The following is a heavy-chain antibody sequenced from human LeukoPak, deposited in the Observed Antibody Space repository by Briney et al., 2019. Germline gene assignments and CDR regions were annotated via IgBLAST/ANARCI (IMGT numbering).Heavy chain of an antibody. D-gene: IGHD2/OR15-2a*01. V-gene: IGHV3-53*01. CDR3: ARDRENYYYGMDV. Sequence: GGSLRLSCAASGFTFSIYSMNWVRQAPGKGLEWVSVIYSGGSTYYADSVKGRFTISRDNSKNTLHLQMNSLRAEDTAVYYCARDRENYYYGMDVWGQGTTVTVSS. CDR1: GFTFSIYS. J-gene: IGHJ6*02. CDR2: IYSGGST.